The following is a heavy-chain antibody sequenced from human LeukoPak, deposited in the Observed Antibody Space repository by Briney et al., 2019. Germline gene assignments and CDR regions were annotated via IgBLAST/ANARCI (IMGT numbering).Heavy chain of an antibody. CDR3: DRDRGDYDSSGYYIDY. Sequence: SQTLSLTCAVSGGSISSGGYSWSWIRQPPGTGLEWLGYIYHSGSTYYNPSLKSRVTISLARSKNQFSLKLSSVTAADTAVYYCDRDRGDYDSSGYYIDYWGQGTLVTVSS. V-gene: IGHV4-30-2*01. CDR2: IYHSGST. CDR1: GGSISSGGYS. J-gene: IGHJ4*02. D-gene: IGHD3-22*01.